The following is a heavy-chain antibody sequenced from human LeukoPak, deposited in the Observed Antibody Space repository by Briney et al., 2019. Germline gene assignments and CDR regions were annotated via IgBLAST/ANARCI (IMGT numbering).Heavy chain of an antibody. V-gene: IGHV1-2*02. CDR2: INPNSGGT. Sequence: ASVKVSCKASGYTFNGYYKHWVRQAPGQGLEWMGWINPNSGGTNYAQKFQGRVTMTRDTSISTAYMELSRLRSDDTAVYYCARWGYSGYDLDYWGQGTPVTVSS. CDR3: ARWGYSGYDLDY. D-gene: IGHD5-12*01. CDR1: GYTFNGYY. J-gene: IGHJ4*02.